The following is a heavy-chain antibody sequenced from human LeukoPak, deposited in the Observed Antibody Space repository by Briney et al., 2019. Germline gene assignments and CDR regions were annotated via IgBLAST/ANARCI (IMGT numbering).Heavy chain of an antibody. Sequence: PSETLSLTCTVSGGSISSYYWSWIRQPAGKGLEWIGRIYTSGSTNYNPSLKSRVTMSVDTSKNQFSLKLSSVTAADTAVYYCAKLGECSSTSCYISGNFDYWGQGTLVTVSS. D-gene: IGHD2-2*02. J-gene: IGHJ4*02. CDR1: GGSISSYY. CDR3: AKLGECSSTSCYISGNFDY. V-gene: IGHV4-4*07. CDR2: IYTSGST.